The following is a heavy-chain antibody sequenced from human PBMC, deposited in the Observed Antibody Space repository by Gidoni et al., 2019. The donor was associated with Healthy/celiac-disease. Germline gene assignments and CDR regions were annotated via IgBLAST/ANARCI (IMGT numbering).Heavy chain of an antibody. D-gene: IGHD6-13*01. CDR3: ARDLGSSSWYLGSNWFDP. V-gene: IGHV3-21*01. Sequence: EVQLVESGGGLVKPGGSLRLSCAASGFAFSSYGLNWVRQAPGKGLGWVSSISSSSSYIYYADSVKGRFTISRDNAKNSLYLQMNSLRAEDTAVYYCARDLGSSSWYLGSNWFDPWGQGTLVTVSS. J-gene: IGHJ5*02. CDR1: GFAFSSYG. CDR2: ISSSSSYI.